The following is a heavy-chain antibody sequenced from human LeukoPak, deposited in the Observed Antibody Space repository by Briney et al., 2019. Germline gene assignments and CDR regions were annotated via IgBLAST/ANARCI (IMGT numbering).Heavy chain of an antibody. V-gene: IGHV3-53*05. J-gene: IGHJ6*03. CDR3: AKDLREYYYGSGSYYNGLNYYMDV. Sequence: GGSLRLSCAASGFTVSSNYMSWVRQAPGKGLEWVSVIYSGGSTYYADSVKGRFTISRDNSKNTLYLQMNSLRAEDTAVYYCAKDLREYYYGSGSYYNGLNYYMDVWGKGTTVTISS. D-gene: IGHD3-10*01. CDR1: GFTVSSNY. CDR2: IYSGGST.